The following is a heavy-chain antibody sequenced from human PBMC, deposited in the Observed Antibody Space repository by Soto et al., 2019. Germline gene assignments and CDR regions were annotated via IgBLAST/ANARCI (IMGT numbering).Heavy chain of an antibody. D-gene: IGHD2-15*01. J-gene: IGHJ5*01. CDR3: ARGRYCLTGRCFPNWFDS. V-gene: IGHV4-30-4*01. CDR2: IYKSATT. CDR1: CDSISTVDYF. Sequence: QVQLLESGPGLVKPSQTLSLTCSVSCDSISTVDYFWAWVRQPPGQALEYIGYIYKSATTYYNPSFESRVAISLDTSKSQFSLNVTSLTAADTAVYFCARGRYCLTGRCFPNWFDSWGQGTLVTVSS.